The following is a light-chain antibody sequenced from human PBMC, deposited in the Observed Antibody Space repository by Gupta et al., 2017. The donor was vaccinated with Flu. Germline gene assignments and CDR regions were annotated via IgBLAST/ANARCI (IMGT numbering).Light chain of an antibody. CDR2: LGS. CDR1: HSLCQSNGYNY. V-gene: IGKV2-28*01. CDR3: LQHLHTPLT. J-gene: IGKJ4*01. Sequence: ISCRSSHSLCQSNGYNYLDWYLQKPGQSPPLLIYLGSTRDSGVPDRFSGSGSGTDFILKINRVEAEDVGVYYCLQHLHTPLTFGRGTKVEIK.